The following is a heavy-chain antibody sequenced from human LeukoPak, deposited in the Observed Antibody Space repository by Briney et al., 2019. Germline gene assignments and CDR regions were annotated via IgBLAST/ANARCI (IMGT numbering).Heavy chain of an antibody. Sequence: GGSLRLSCAASGFTFSDSYMSWIRQAPGKGLEWVSYISTSGTTIYYADSLKGRFTISRDNAKNSLYLQMNSLRAEDTAVYYCARLAGGSYSAFFDYWGQGTLVTVSS. D-gene: IGHD1-26*01. CDR2: ISTSGTTI. J-gene: IGHJ4*02. CDR3: ARLAGGSYSAFFDY. CDR1: GFTFSDSY. V-gene: IGHV3-11*04.